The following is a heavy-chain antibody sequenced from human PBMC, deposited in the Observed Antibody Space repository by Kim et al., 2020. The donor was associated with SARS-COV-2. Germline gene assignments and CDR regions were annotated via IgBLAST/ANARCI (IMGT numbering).Heavy chain of an antibody. CDR3: ARVHSMGWYYFDY. V-gene: IGHV1-3*01. Sequence: YSQKFQGRVTITTDASASTAYMELSSLRSEDTAVYYCARVHSMGWYYFDYWGQGTLVTVSS. J-gene: IGHJ4*02. D-gene: IGHD6-19*01.